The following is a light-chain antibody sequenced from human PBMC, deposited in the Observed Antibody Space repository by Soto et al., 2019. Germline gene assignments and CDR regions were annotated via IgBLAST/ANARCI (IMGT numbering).Light chain of an antibody. V-gene: IGLV2-14*01. J-gene: IGLJ3*02. Sequence: QSALTQPASVSGSPGQSIAISCTGSSSDIGIYKYVSWYQQHPGKVPKLIIYEVTNRPSGVSNRFSGSKSGNTASLTISGLQAEDEDDYYCGTWDSSLSAGVFGGGTKLTVL. CDR2: EVT. CDR1: SSDIGIYKY. CDR3: GTWDSSLSAGV.